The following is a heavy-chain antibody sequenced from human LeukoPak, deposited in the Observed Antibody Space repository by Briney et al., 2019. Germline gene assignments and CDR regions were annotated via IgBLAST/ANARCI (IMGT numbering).Heavy chain of an antibody. J-gene: IGHJ4*02. D-gene: IGHD4-11*01. V-gene: IGHV4-59*01. CDR2: IYYSGST. Sequence: SKTLSLTCTVSGGSISSYYWSWIRQRPGKGLEWIGYIYYSGSTNYNPSLKSRVTISVDTSKNQFSLKLSSVTTADTAVYYCARDRLHQNYWGQGTLVTVSS. CDR1: GGSISSYY. CDR3: ARDRLHQNY.